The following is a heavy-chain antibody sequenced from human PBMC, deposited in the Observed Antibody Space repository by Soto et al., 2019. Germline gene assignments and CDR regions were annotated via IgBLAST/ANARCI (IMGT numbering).Heavy chain of an antibody. D-gene: IGHD3-22*01. J-gene: IGHJ3*01. CDR1: GFTFSSYM. CDR2: INNGGSRT. V-gene: IGHV3-23*01. CDR3: ARVHYSAYSCAVDV. Sequence: EVQLLESGGGLVQSGGSLRLSCAASGFTFSSYMMYWVRQAPGKGLEWVSSINNGGSRTHYADSVEGRFPISRDDSKNMLYLQMNSLRAEDTAVYYCARVHYSAYSCAVDVWGQGTMVTVSP.